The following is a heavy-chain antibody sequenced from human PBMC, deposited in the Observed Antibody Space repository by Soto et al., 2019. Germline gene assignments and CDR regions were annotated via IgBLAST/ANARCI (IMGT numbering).Heavy chain of an antibody. J-gene: IGHJ6*02. CDR1: GYSFTSYY. CDR3: ASDILTGPDYGMDV. V-gene: IGHV1-46*03. CDR2: INPSGGST. Sequence: ASVKVSCKASGYSFTSYYMHCVRQAPGQGLEWMGIINPSGGSTSYAQKFQGRVTMTRDTSTSTVYMELSSLRSEDTAVYYCASDILTGPDYGMDVWGQGTTVTVSS. D-gene: IGHD3-9*01.